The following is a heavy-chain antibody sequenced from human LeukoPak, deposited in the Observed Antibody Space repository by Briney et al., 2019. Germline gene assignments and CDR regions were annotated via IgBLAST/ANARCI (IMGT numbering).Heavy chain of an antibody. CDR3: ARARLTSRRAYSSSLSWFDP. CDR1: GYTFTSYD. D-gene: IGHD6-13*01. J-gene: IGHJ5*02. Sequence: ASVKVSCKASGYTFTSYDINWVRQATAQGLELVGWGNPNSGNTGYEQKFQGRVTMTRNTSISTAYMEVSSLRSEDTGVYYCARARLTSRRAYSSSLSWFDPWGQGTLVTVSS. CDR2: GNPNSGNT. V-gene: IGHV1-8*01.